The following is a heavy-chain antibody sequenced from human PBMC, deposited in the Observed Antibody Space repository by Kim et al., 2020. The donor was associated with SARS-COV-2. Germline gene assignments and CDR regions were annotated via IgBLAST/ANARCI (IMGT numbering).Heavy chain of an antibody. CDR2: ISYDGSNK. J-gene: IGHJ4*02. Sequence: GGSLRLSCAASGFTFSSYAMHWVRQAPGKGLEWVAVISYDGSNKYYADSVKGRFTISRDNSKNTLYLQMNSLRAEDTAVYYCARAQSGSCWGAFYYWCQG. V-gene: IGHV3-30-3*01. D-gene: IGHD1-26*01. CDR3: ARAQSGSCWGAFYY. CDR1: GFTFSSYA.